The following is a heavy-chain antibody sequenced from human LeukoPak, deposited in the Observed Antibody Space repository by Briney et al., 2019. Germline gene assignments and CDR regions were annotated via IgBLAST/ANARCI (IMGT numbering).Heavy chain of an antibody. D-gene: IGHD3-10*01. Sequence: SETLSLTCAVYGGSFSGYYWSWIRQPPGKGLEWIGEINHSGSTNYNPSLKSRVTISVDTSKNRFSLKLSSVTTADTAVYYCARDRLLYYYGSGSYPDAFDIWGQGTMVTVSS. J-gene: IGHJ3*02. V-gene: IGHV4-34*01. CDR3: ARDRLLYYYGSGSYPDAFDI. CDR2: INHSGST. CDR1: GGSFSGYY.